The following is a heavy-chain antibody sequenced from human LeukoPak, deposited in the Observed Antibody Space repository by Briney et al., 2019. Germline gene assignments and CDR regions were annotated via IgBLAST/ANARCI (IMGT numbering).Heavy chain of an antibody. D-gene: IGHD6-19*01. Sequence: PGGSLRLSCAASGFTFSSNWMHWVRQGPGKGLVWVSRINPDGSRTDYAESVKGRFTISRDNSKNTLYLQVNSLRADDTVVYYCAKPISGGLAVTADWFDPWGQGTLVVVSS. CDR1: GFTFSSNW. CDR3: AKPISGGLAVTADWFDP. J-gene: IGHJ5*01. CDR2: INPDGSRT. V-gene: IGHV3-74*01.